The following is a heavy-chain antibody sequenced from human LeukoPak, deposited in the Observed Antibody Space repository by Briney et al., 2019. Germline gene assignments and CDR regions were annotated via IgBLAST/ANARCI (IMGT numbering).Heavy chain of an antibody. CDR1: GGSFSGYY. CDR3: ARGGLPGMAYFDY. Sequence: SETLSLTCAVYGGSFSGYYWSWIRQPPGKGLEWIGEINHSGSTNYNPSLKSRVTISVDTSKNQFSLKLSSVTAADTAVYYCARGGLPGMAYFDYWGQGTLVTVSS. V-gene: IGHV4-34*01. J-gene: IGHJ4*02. CDR2: INHSGST.